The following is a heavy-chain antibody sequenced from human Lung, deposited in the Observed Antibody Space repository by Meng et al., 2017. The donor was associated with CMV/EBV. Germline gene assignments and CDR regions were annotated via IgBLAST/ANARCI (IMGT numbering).Heavy chain of an antibody. D-gene: IGHD1-26*01. J-gene: IGHJ4*02. V-gene: IGHV3-33*06. CDR2: IWYDGSNK. Sequence: GGSLRLXXAASGFTFSSYGMHCVRQAPGKGLEWVAVIWYDGSNKYYADSVKGRFTISRDNSKNTLYLQMNSLRAEDTAVYYCAKDRAPPEDYYFDYWGQGXLVTVSS. CDR3: AKDRAPPEDYYFDY. CDR1: GFTFSSYG.